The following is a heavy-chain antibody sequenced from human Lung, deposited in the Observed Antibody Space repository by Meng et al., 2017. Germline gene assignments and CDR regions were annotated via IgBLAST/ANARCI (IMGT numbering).Heavy chain of an antibody. V-gene: IGHV1-2*03. Sequence: GPDEKHVSDSVQLSVWPLRYPVVSCGINGWHQPLGQGREWVGRIDHKNDDTQYAQNFQGRVNMTSDTSISTVYMELNGLRSDDTAVYYCARDEDISAAGKLFGDYWGQGTLVTVSS. CDR2: IDHKNDDT. CDR1: RYPVVSCG. J-gene: IGHJ4*02. CDR3: ARDEDISAAGKLFGDY. D-gene: IGHD6-13*01.